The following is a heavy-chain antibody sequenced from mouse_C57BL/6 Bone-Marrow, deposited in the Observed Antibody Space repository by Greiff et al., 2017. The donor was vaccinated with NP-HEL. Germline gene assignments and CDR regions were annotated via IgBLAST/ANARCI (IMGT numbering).Heavy chain of an antibody. Sequence: VQLQESGAELARPGASVKMSCKASGYTFTSYTMHWVKQRPGQGLEWIGYINPSSGYTKYNQKFKDKATLTADKSSSTAYMQLSSLTSEDSAVYYGARYDYYGSSLYYFDYWGQGTTLTVSS. V-gene: IGHV1-4*01. D-gene: IGHD1-1*01. J-gene: IGHJ2*01. CDR2: INPSSGYT. CDR1: GYTFTSYT. CDR3: ARYDYYGSSLYYFDY.